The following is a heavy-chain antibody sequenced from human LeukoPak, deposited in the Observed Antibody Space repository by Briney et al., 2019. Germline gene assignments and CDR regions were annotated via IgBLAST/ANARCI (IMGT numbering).Heavy chain of an antibody. CDR2: IIPIFGTA. CDR1: GGTFSSYA. V-gene: IGHV1-69*13. Sequence: SVKVSCKASGGTFSSYAISWVRQAPGQGLEWMGGIIPIFGTANYAQKFQGRVTITADESTSTAYMELSSLRSEDTAVYYCASSDSGDWYFDLWGRGTLVTVSS. D-gene: IGHD2-21*02. J-gene: IGHJ2*01. CDR3: ASSDSGDWYFDL.